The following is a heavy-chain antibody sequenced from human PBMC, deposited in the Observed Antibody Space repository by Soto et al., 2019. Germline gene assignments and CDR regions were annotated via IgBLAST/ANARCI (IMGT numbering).Heavy chain of an antibody. J-gene: IGHJ6*03. CDR2: IYYSGST. D-gene: IGHD3-3*01. CDR1: GGSISSSSYY. V-gene: IGHV4-39*01. CDR3: ARQGTYYDFWSPTRPYYYYYMDV. Sequence: SETLSLTCTVSGGSISSSSYYWGWIRRPPGKGLEWIGSIYYSGSTYYNPSLKSRVTISVDTSKNQFSLKLSSVTAADTAVYYCARQGTYYDFWSPTRPYYYYYMDVWGKGTTVTVSS.